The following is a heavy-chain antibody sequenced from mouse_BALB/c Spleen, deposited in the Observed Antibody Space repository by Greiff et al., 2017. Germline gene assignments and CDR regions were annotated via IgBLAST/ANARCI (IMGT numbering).Heavy chain of an antibody. Sequence: QVQLQQSGAELVRPGSSVKISCKASGYAFSSYWMNWVKQRPGQGLEWIGQIYPGDGDTNYNGKFKGKATLTADKSSSTAYMQLSSLTSEDSAVYFCANYGYGYAMDYWGQGTSVTVSS. D-gene: IGHD1-2*01. CDR3: ANYGYGYAMDY. J-gene: IGHJ4*01. CDR1: GYAFSSYW. V-gene: IGHV1-80*01. CDR2: IYPGDGDT.